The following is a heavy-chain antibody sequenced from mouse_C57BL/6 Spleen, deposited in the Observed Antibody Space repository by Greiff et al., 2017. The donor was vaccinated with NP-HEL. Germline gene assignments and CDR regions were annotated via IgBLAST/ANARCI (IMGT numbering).Heavy chain of an antibody. Sequence: DVMLVESGPGMVKPSQSLSLTCTVTGYSITSGYDWHWIRHFPGNKLEWMGYISYSGSTNYNPSLKSRISITHDTSKNHFFLKLNSVTTEDTATYYCARAPLENAMDYWGQGTSVTVSS. CDR3: ARAPLENAMDY. V-gene: IGHV3-1*01. CDR2: ISYSGST. CDR1: GYSITSGYD. J-gene: IGHJ4*01.